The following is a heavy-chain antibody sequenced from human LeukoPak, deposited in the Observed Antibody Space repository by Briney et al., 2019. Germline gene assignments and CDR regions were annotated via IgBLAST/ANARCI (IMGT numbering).Heavy chain of an antibody. J-gene: IGHJ4*02. CDR1: GFTFSSYG. CDR3: ARASGGNRPFDY. CDR2: ISYDGSNK. V-gene: IGHV3-30*03. Sequence: PGRSLRLSCAASGFTFSSYGMHWVRQAPGKGLEWVAVISYDGSNKYYADSVKGRFTISRDNSKNTLYLQMNSLRAEDTAVYYCARASGGNRPFDYWGQGTLVTVSS. D-gene: IGHD4-23*01.